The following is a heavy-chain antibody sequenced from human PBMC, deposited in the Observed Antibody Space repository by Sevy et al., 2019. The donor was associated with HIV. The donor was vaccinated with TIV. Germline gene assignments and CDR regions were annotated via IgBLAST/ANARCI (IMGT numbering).Heavy chain of an antibody. CDR1: GGSISGDVYF. J-gene: IGHJ6*02. Sequence: SESLSLTCTVSGGSISGDVYFWTWIRQRPGKGLEWNAYIHYSRGADYNPSLKSRVTISVDTSKNQISLNMRSVTAADTAVYYCARDSCKTTSCQNWGYYGMDVWGQGTTVTVSS. D-gene: IGHD2-2*01. CDR2: IHYSRGA. V-gene: IGHV4-31*03. CDR3: ARDSCKTTSCQNWGYYGMDV.